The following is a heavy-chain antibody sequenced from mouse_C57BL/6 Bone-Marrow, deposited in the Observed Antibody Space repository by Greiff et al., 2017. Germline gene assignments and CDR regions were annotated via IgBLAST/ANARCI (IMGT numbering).Heavy chain of an antibody. D-gene: IGHD1-1*01. CDR1: GFTFSDYY. CDR3: ARVTTVVAYYFDY. CDR2: INYDGSST. J-gene: IGHJ2*01. Sequence: EVNVVESEGGLVQPGSSMKLSCTASGFTFSDYYMAWVRQVPEKGLEWVANINYDGSSTYYLDSLKSRFIISRDNAKNILYLQMSSLKSEDTATYYCARVTTVVAYYFDYWGQGTTLTVSS. V-gene: IGHV5-16*01.